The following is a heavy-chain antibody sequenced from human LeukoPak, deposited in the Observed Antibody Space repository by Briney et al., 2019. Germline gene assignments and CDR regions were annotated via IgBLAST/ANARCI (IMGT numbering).Heavy chain of an antibody. D-gene: IGHD6-19*01. CDR3: ASPGVGAVAGTGLFFDY. V-gene: IGHV4-39*01. CDR1: GGSISSSSYY. J-gene: IGHJ4*02. CDR2: IYHSGST. Sequence: SETLSLTCTVSGGSISSSSYYWGWIRQPPGKGLEWIGSIYHSGSTYYNPSLKSRVTISVDTSKNQFSLKLSSVTAAGTAVYYCASPGVGAVAGTGLFFDYWGQGTLVTVSS.